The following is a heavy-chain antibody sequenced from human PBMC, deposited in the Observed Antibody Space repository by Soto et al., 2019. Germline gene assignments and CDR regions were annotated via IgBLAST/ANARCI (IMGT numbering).Heavy chain of an antibody. CDR2: VYDNGRP. J-gene: IGHJ5*02. D-gene: IGHD3-3*01. CDR1: GGSISVYY. V-gene: IGHV4-59*01. CDR3: ARLTYEDFWSGYSDNRFGP. Sequence: TSETLSLTCTISGGSISVYYWSWIRQSPRQGLEWSGYVYDNGRPYYSPSLKSRVTISADTSNNQFSRKLSSVTAADTAVYYCARLTYEDFWSGYSDNRFGPGRQVTLVAVSS.